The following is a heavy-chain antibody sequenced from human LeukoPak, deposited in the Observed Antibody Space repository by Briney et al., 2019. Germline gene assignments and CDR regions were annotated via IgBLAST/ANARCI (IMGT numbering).Heavy chain of an antibody. CDR1: GFTFNMFGRYW. CDR2: IKKDGSEK. D-gene: IGHD3-22*01. Sequence: GGSLRLSCTASGFTFNMFGRYWMSWVRQVPGKGLEWVANIKKDGSEKYYVNSVKGRFTISRDNAENSLYLQMNSLRAEDTAVYYCTRDSYYENSGNDDMKFFQIWGQGTLVAVSS. J-gene: IGHJ1*01. V-gene: IGHV3-7*01. CDR3: TRDSYYENSGNDDMKFFQI.